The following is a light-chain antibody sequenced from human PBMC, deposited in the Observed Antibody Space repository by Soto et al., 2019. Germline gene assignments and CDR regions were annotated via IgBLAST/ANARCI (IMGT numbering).Light chain of an antibody. Sequence: DVVMTQSPLSLPVTLGQPASISCMSAQSLVYSDGDTYLSWFQQRPGQSPRRLIYKVSNRDSGVPDRFSGSGSGTDFTPKISRVEAEDVGVYYCMQGTHWPWTFGQGTKVEVK. V-gene: IGKV2-30*01. J-gene: IGKJ1*01. CDR1: QSLVYSDGDTY. CDR3: MQGTHWPWT. CDR2: KVS.